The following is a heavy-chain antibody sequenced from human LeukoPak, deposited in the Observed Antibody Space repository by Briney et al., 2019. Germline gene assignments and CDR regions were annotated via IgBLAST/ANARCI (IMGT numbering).Heavy chain of an antibody. D-gene: IGHD4-11*01. CDR3: ANSTVTTPFADY. CDR2: IRGSCGST. CDR1: GFTFSSYA. Sequence: GGSLRLSCAASGFTFSSYAMRWVRQAPGKRLEWVSAIRGSCGSTYYADSVNGRFTISRDNSKNTLYLQMTSLRAEDTAVYYCANSTVTTPFADYWGQGTLVTVSS. V-gene: IGHV3-23*01. J-gene: IGHJ4*02.